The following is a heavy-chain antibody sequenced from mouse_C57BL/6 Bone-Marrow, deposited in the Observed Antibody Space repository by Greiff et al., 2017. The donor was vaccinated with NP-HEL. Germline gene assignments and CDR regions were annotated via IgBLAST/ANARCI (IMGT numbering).Heavy chain of an antibody. CDR2: IWGVGST. CDR3: ASSYSNYGLFAY. CDR1: GFSLTSYG. J-gene: IGHJ3*01. V-gene: IGHV2-6*01. D-gene: IGHD2-5*01. Sequence: VMLVESGPGLVAPSQSLSITCTVSGFSLTSYGVDWVRQSPGKGLEWLGVIWGVGSTNYNSALKSRLSISKDNSKSQVFLKMNSLQTEDTAMYYCASSYSNYGLFAYWGQGTLVTVSA.